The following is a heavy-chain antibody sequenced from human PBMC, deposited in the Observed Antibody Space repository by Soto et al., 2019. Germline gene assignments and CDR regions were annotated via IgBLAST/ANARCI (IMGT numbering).Heavy chain of an antibody. CDR1: SGSISSSNW. CDR3: ARAPHSLTGYYYYMDV. CDR2: IYHSGST. V-gene: IGHV4-4*02. Sequence: SETLSLTCAVSSGSISSSNWWSWVRQPPGKGLEWIGEIYHSGSTNYNPSLKSRVTISVDKSKNQFSLKLSSVTAADTAVYYCARAPHSLTGYYYYMDVWGKGTTVTVSS. D-gene: IGHD2-15*01. J-gene: IGHJ6*03.